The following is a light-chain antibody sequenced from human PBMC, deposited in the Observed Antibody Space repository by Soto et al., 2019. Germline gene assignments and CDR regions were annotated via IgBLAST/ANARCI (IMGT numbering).Light chain of an antibody. Sequence: EIVMTQSPATLSVSPGERATLSCSASQSVISYLSWYQQKPGQAPRLLIYGASTRATDIPARFSGSGSGTDFTLTISSLQPEDFAVYYCQQDYNLPFGQGTKVDI. CDR3: QQDYNLP. J-gene: IGKJ1*01. V-gene: IGKV3D-7*01. CDR1: QSVISY. CDR2: GAS.